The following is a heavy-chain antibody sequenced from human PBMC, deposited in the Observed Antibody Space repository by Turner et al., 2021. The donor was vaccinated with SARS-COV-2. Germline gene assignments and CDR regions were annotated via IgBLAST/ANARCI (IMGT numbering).Heavy chain of an antibody. J-gene: IGHJ4*02. Sequence: VQLVESGGVVVQPGRSLILSFVASGFTFSSYDMHWVRQDTGKGLKWVAVIWFDGSNKYYADTVKGRFSISRDNSKNTLNLQMNSLRAKDTAVYYCARDRAFGDSSGRDYWGQGTLVTVSS. V-gene: IGHV3-33*01. CDR3: ARDRAFGDSSGRDY. CDR1: GFTFSSYD. D-gene: IGHD3-22*01. CDR2: IWFDGSNK.